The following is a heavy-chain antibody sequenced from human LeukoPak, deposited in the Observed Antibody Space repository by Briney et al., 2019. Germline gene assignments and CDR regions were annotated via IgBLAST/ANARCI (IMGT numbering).Heavy chain of an antibody. Sequence: ASVKVSCKASGYTFTGYYMHWLRQAPGQGLEWMRWINPNSGGTSYAQKFQGRVTMTRDTSINTVYMELSRLRSDDTAVYYCARVDAGTYWGGDTFDVWGQGTMVTVSS. D-gene: IGHD1-26*01. CDR1: GYTFTGYY. J-gene: IGHJ3*01. V-gene: IGHV1-2*02. CDR2: INPNSGGT. CDR3: ARVDAGTYWGGDTFDV.